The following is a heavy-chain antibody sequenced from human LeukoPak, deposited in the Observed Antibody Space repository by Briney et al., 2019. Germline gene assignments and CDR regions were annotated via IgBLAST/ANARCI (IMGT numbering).Heavy chain of an antibody. CDR1: GFTFSSYG. J-gene: IGHJ3*02. D-gene: IGHD3-22*01. CDR2: IWYVGSNK. CDR3: AREKDYYDSSGAVGAFDI. V-gene: IGHV3-33*01. Sequence: GGSLRLSCAASGFTFSSYGMHWVRQAPGKGLEWVAVIWYVGSNKYYADSVKGRFTISRDNSKNTLYLQMNSLRAEDTAVYYCAREKDYYDSSGAVGAFDIWGQGTMVTVSS.